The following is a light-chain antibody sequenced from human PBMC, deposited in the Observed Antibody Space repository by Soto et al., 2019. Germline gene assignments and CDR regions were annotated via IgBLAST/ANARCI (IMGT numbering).Light chain of an antibody. CDR1: QSISTF. CDR3: QKYNSASWT. V-gene: IGKV1-39*01. Sequence: DIQMTQSPSSLSASVGDRVTITCRASQSISTFLNWYQQKPGKAPKLLIYAASSLQSGVPSRFSGSGSGTDFTLTISSLQPEDFATYYCQKYNSASWTFGQGTKVDIK. CDR2: AAS. J-gene: IGKJ1*01.